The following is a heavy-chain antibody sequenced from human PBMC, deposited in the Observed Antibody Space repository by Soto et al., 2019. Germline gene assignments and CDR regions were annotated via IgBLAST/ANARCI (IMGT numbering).Heavy chain of an antibody. CDR1: GFTFSNYA. J-gene: IGHJ4*02. Sequence: VQLLESGGGLVQPGGSLRLSCAASGFTFSNYALSWVRQAPGKGLEWVSGVSGSGGFSYYADSVKGRFTISRDNSKNTLYLQMNSLRAEDTALYYCAKEAAYCRGGSCYDIWGQGTLVTVSS. D-gene: IGHD2-15*01. CDR3: AKEAAYCRGGSCYDI. CDR2: VSGSGGFS. V-gene: IGHV3-23*01.